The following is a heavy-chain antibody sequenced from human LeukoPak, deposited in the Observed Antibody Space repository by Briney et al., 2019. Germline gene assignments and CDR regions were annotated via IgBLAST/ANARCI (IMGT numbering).Heavy chain of an antibody. J-gene: IGHJ4*02. CDR1: GGSISSSSYY. CDR2: IYYSGST. Sequence: SETLSLTCTVSGGSISSSSYYWGWIRQPPGKGLEWIGSIYYSGSTYYNPSLKSRVTISVDTSKNQSSLKLSSVTAADTAVYYCARLYGNFDYWGQGTLVTVSS. D-gene: IGHD2-8*01. CDR3: ARLYGNFDY. V-gene: IGHV4-39*01.